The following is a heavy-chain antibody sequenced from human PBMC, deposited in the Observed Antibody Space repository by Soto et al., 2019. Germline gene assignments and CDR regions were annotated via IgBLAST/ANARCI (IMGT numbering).Heavy chain of an antibody. CDR2: IIPILGIA. CDR3: ASVRGYCSSTSCYPYNWFDP. J-gene: IGHJ5*02. CDR1: VWTYSRYT. D-gene: IGHD2-2*01. Sequence: WASVKVARKAAVWTYSRYTISWVRQATGQGLEWMGRIIPILGIANYAQKFQGRVTITADKSTSTAYMELSSLRSEDTAVYYCASVRGYCSSTSCYPYNWFDPWGQGTLVTVSS. V-gene: IGHV1-69*02.